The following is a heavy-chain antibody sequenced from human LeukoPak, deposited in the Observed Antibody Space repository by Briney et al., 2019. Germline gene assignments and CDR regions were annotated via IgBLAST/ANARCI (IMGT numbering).Heavy chain of an antibody. CDR2: ISAYNGNT. D-gene: IGHD4-17*01. Sequence: ASVKVSCKASGHTFTSYGISWVRQAPGQGLEWMGWISAYNGNTNYAQKLQGRVTMTTDTSTSTAYMELRSLRSDDTAVYYCARDLKYGDYPFFDYWGQGTLVTVSS. CDR3: ARDLKYGDYPFFDY. V-gene: IGHV1-18*01. J-gene: IGHJ4*02. CDR1: GHTFTSYG.